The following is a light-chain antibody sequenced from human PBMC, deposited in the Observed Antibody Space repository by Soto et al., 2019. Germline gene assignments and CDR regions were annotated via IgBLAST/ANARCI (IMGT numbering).Light chain of an antibody. CDR3: CSYAGSSSLV. CDR1: SSDVGSYNL. Sequence: QSVLTQPASVSGSPGQSITISCTGTSSDVGSYNLVSWYQQHPGKAPKLMIYEVSKRPSGVSNRFSGSKSGNTASLTISGLQAEDEADYYCCSYAGSSSLVFGGGTKGTVL. CDR2: EVS. V-gene: IGLV2-23*02. J-gene: IGLJ2*01.